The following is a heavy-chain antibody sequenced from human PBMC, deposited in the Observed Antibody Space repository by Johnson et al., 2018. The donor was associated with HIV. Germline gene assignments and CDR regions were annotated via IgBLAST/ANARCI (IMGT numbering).Heavy chain of an antibody. CDR2: IRYDGFNK. Sequence: QVQLVESGGGVVQPGGSLRLSCATSGFTFSSYGMHWVRQAPGKGLEWVAFIRYDGFNKYFADSVKARFMISRDNSKNTLYLQMNSLRAEDTAVYYCARVIRLGAVRLRHAFDIWGQGTMVTVSS. V-gene: IGHV3-30*02. CDR1: GFTFSSYG. CDR3: ARVIRLGAVRLRHAFDI. J-gene: IGHJ3*02. D-gene: IGHD4-17*01.